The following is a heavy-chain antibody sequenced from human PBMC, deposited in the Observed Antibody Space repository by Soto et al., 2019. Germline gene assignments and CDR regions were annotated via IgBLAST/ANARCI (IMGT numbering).Heavy chain of an antibody. CDR1: GGSISSYD. CDR3: ERMEWLLGNWFDP. Sequence: AXETLSLTCTVSGGSISSYDWSWIRQPPGKGLEWIGYIYYSGSTNYNPSLKSRVTISVDTSKNQFSLKLSSVTAADTAVYYCERMEWLLGNWFDPWGQGTLVTVSS. V-gene: IGHV4-59*01. CDR2: IYYSGST. J-gene: IGHJ5*02. D-gene: IGHD3-3*01.